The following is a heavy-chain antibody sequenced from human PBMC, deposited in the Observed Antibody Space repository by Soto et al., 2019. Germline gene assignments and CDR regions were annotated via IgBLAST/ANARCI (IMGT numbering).Heavy chain of an antibody. V-gene: IGHV1-69*01. D-gene: IGHD6-19*01. CDR1: GGTFSSYA. CDR2: IIPIFGTA. Sequence: QVQLVQSGAEVKKPGSSVKVSCKASGGTFSSYAISWVRQAPGQGLEWMGGIIPIFGTANYAQKFQGRVTITADESTGTAYMGLSSLRSEDTAVYYWARGVRVAVAGTLGPFDYWGQGTLVTVSS. CDR3: ARGVRVAVAGTLGPFDY. J-gene: IGHJ4*02.